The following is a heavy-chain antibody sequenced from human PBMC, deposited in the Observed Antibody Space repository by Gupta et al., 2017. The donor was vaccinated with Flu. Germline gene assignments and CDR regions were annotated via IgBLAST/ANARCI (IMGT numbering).Heavy chain of an antibody. D-gene: IGHD2-15*01. CDR3: AGGGTGYCSGDNCDTDPRVDAYDF. Sequence: LQLQESGPGRLMPSETRSLSCSVSAGSITSHNLHWAWLRRPPGKVLVGIGSVYYSGNIYYSPFLRSRVSISMDTSRNQFSLKLTSVTAADTALYYCAGGGTGYCSGDNCDTDPRVDAYDFWGPGTEVTVSS. V-gene: IGHV4-39*01. J-gene: IGHJ3*01. CDR2: VYYSGNI. CDR1: AGSITSHNLH.